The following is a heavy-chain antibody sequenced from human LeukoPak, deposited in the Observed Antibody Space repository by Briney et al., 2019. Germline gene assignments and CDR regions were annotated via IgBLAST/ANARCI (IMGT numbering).Heavy chain of an antibody. CDR3: AKEGSGSFHFDY. CDR1: GFTFSSYG. CDR2: IRYDGSNK. J-gene: IGHJ4*02. V-gene: IGHV3-30*02. Sequence: GGSLRLSCAASGFTFSSYGMHWVRQAPGKGLEWVAFIRYDGSNKYYADSVKGRFTIPRDNSKNTLYLQMNSLRAEDTAVYYCAKEGSGSFHFDYWGQGTLVTVSS. D-gene: IGHD1-26*01.